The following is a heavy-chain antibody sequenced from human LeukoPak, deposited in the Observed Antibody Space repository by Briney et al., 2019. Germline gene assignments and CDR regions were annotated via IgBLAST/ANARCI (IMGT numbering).Heavy chain of an antibody. CDR2: IYYSGNT. D-gene: IGHD3-22*01. J-gene: IGHJ1*01. Sequence: SETLSLSCTVSGGSISNYYWNWIRQPPGKGLEWIGYIYYSGNTNYNPSLKSRVTISVDTSKNQFSLKLRSVTAADTAVYYCVRGNSGYYVAEYFQHWGQGTLLTVSS. V-gene: IGHV4-59*01. CDR1: GGSISNYY. CDR3: VRGNSGYYVAEYFQH.